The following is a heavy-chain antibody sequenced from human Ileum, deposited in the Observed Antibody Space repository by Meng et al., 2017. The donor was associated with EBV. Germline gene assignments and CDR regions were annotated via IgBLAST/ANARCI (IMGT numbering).Heavy chain of an antibody. CDR3: AYYTAGRGGVGS. D-gene: IGHD2-8*02. CDR2: MYDSDSGKA. J-gene: IGHJ4*02. CDR1: GAPVSSGGYH. Sequence: VQLQAPAPERVKPPATPPPPFSVSGAPVSSGGYHWSWIRQPPGKGLEWIGCMYDSDSGKAKYNPSLNSRVIISLDTSKNHFVLKLTSVTAADTAVYYCAYYTAGRGGVGSWGQGTLVTVSS. V-gene: IGHV4-61*03.